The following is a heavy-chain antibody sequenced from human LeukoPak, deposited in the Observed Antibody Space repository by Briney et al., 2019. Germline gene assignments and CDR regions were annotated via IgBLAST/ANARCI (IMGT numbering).Heavy chain of an antibody. CDR1: GFAVSTNY. V-gene: IGHV3-66*02. D-gene: IGHD2-2*02. Sequence: GGSLRLSCAASGFAVSTNYLSWVRQVPGKGLEWVSVIYSDGSTYYTDSVKGRFTISRDNSKNTLYLQMNSLRAEDTAVYYCAREVVPAAIGSDYWGQGTLVTVSS. J-gene: IGHJ4*02. CDR2: IYSDGST. CDR3: AREVVPAAIGSDY.